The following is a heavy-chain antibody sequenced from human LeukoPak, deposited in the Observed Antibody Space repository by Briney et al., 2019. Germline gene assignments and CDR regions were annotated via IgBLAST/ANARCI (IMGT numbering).Heavy chain of an antibody. V-gene: IGHV3-74*01. Sequence: GGSLRLSCAASGFIFRDYWMLWVRQAPGKGLIWVSRIDRDGFPTIYADSVKGRFTVSRNNARNTLYLQMNNLRDDDSAVYYCATSRWSGALDFWGKGSLVSVSS. CDR3: ATSRWSGALDF. D-gene: IGHD3-3*01. CDR1: GFIFRDYW. J-gene: IGHJ4*02. CDR2: IDRDGFPT.